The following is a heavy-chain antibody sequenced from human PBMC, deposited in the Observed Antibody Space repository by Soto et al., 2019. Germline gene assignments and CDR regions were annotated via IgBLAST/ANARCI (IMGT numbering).Heavy chain of an antibody. CDR2: IIPIFGTA. CDR3: ARGRSSSSWSEFDY. Sequence: QVQLVQSGAEVKKPGSSVKVSCNASGGTFSSYAISWVRQAPGQGLEWMGGIIPIFGTANYAQKFQGRVTITADESTSTAYMELSSLRSEDTAVYYCARGRSSSSWSEFDYWGQGTLVTVSS. J-gene: IGHJ4*02. D-gene: IGHD6-13*01. CDR1: GGTFSSYA. V-gene: IGHV1-69*01.